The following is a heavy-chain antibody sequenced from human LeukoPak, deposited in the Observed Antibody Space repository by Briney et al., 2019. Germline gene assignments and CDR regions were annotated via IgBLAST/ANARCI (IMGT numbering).Heavy chain of an antibody. J-gene: IGHJ3*02. Sequence: DPSETLSLTCTVSGGSISSSSYYWGWIRQPPGKGLEWIGSIYYSGSTYYNPSLKSRVTISVDTSKNQFSLKLSSVTAADTAVYYCARARGELGAFDIWGQGTMVTVSS. D-gene: IGHD7-27*01. CDR2: IYYSGST. CDR3: ARARGELGAFDI. CDR1: GGSISSSSYY. V-gene: IGHV4-39*07.